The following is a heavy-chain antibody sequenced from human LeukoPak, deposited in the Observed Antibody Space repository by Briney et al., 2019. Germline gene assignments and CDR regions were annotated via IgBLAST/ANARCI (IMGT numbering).Heavy chain of an antibody. J-gene: IGHJ3*02. D-gene: IGHD3-22*01. CDR2: IYHSGST. V-gene: IGHV4-34*01. CDR3: ARVKTTMIVATRAFDI. Sequence: SETLSLTCAVYGGSFSGYYWSWIRQPPGKGLEWIGEIYHSGSTNYNPSLKSRVTISVDTSKNQFSLKLTSATAADTAVYYCARVKTTMIVATRAFDIWGQGTMLTVSS. CDR1: GGSFSGYY.